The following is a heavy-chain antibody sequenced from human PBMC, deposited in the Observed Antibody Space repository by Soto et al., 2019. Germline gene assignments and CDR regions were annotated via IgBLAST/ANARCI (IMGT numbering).Heavy chain of an antibody. D-gene: IGHD1-26*01. Sequence: QVQLVQSGAEVKKPGSSVKVSCTASGGTFSSYSINWVRQAPGQGLEWMGEIIPIFGTANYAKKFQGRVTITADESTSTAYMELSSLRSEDTDVYYCARDGGRHSGGIDYWGQGTLVTVSS. CDR1: GGTFSSYS. V-gene: IGHV1-69*01. J-gene: IGHJ4*02. CDR2: IIPIFGTA. CDR3: ARDGGRHSGGIDY.